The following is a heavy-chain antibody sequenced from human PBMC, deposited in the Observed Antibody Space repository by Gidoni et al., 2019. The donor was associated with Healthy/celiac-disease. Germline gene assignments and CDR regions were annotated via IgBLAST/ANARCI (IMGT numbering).Heavy chain of an antibody. CDR1: GGTFSSYA. Sequence: QVQMVQSGAEVKKRGSSVKVSGKAYGGTFSSYAISWVRQAPGQGLEWMGGIIPIFGTANYAQKFQGRVTITADESTSTAYMELSSLRSEDTAVYYCARDGYSSGWFDYWGQGTLVTVSS. CDR2: IIPIFGTA. CDR3: ARDGYSSGWFDY. D-gene: IGHD6-19*01. V-gene: IGHV1-69*01. J-gene: IGHJ4*02.